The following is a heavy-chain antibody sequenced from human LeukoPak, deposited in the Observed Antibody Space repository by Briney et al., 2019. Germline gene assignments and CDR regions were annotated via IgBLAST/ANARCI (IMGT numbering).Heavy chain of an antibody. Sequence: ASVKVSCKASGYTFTGYYMHWVRQAPGQGLEWMGWISAYNGNTNYAQKLQGRVTMTTDTSTSTAYMELRSLRSDDTAVYYCARDAITSLDYWGQGTLVTVSS. J-gene: IGHJ4*02. D-gene: IGHD2-21*01. V-gene: IGHV1-18*04. CDR3: ARDAITSLDY. CDR1: GYTFTGYY. CDR2: ISAYNGNT.